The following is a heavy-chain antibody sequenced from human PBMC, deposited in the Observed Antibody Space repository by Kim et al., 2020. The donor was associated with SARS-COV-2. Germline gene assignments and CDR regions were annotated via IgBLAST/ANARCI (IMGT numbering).Heavy chain of an antibody. CDR1: GFTFSSYS. CDR3: AREDCSSTSCLVYYYGMDV. V-gene: IGHV3-48*02. J-gene: IGHJ6*02. Sequence: GGSLRLSCAASGFTFSSYSMNWVRQAPGKGLEWVSYISSSSSTIYYADSVKGRFTISRDNAKNSLYLQMNSLRDEDTAVYYCAREDCSSTSCLVYYYGMDVWGQGTTVTVSS. CDR2: ISSSSSTI. D-gene: IGHD2-2*01.